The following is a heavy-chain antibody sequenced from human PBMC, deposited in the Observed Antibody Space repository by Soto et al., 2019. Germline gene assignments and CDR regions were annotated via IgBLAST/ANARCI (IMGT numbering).Heavy chain of an antibody. J-gene: IGHJ5*02. CDR3: ERALYPWLVHAP. CDR2: IYYSGST. D-gene: IGHD6-19*01. Sequence: PSETLSLTCTVSGGSISSGGYYWSWIRQHPGKGLECIGYIYYSGSTYYNPSLKSRVTISVDTSKNHFSLKLSSGTAADTAVYYCERALYPWLVHAPWGQGTLLIVSS. CDR1: GGSISSGGYY. V-gene: IGHV4-31*03.